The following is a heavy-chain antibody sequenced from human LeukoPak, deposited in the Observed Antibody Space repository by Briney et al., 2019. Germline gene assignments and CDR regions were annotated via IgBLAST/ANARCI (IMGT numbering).Heavy chain of an antibody. CDR2: ISSSGSTI. CDR3: ARVDRGILRHLGYFDY. CDR1: GFTFSSYE. D-gene: IGHD3-9*01. V-gene: IGHV3-48*03. Sequence: HAGGSLRLSCAASGFTFSSYEMNWVRQAPGKGLEWVSYISSSGSTIYYADSVKGRFTISRDNAKNSLYLQMNSLRAEDTAVYYCARVDRGILRHLGYFDYWGQGTLVTVSS. J-gene: IGHJ4*02.